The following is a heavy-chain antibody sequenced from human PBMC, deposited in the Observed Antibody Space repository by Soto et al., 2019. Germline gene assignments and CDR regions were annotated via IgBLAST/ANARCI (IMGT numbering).Heavy chain of an antibody. CDR3: ARETDGGNYEDY. V-gene: IGHV1-69*08. Sequence: QVQLVQSGAEVKKPGSSVKVSCKASGGTFSSYTISWVRQAPGQGLEWMGRIIPILGIANYAQKFQGRVTIXAXXSTSTAYMELSSLRSEDTAVYYCARETDGGNYEDYWGQGTLVTVSS. CDR2: IIPILGIA. J-gene: IGHJ4*02. D-gene: IGHD3-3*01. CDR1: GGTFSSYT.